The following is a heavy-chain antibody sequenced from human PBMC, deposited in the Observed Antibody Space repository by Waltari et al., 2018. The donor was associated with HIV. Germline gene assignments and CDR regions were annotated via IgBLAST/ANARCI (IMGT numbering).Heavy chain of an antibody. J-gene: IGHJ5*02. CDR3: ARDKAHNDVWSGYVS. Sequence: QVQLVQSGAEVTKPWSSVKVSCKSSGGPVSSYAASWVRQASGQGLEWIGGIIPLFRTVHYAQKFQVRVTIAADGSTSTVDMELNSLRSEDTAGYYCARDKAHNDVWSGYVSWGQGTLVTVSS. D-gene: IGHD3-3*01. V-gene: IGHV1-69*01. CDR2: IIPLFRTV. CDR1: GGPVSSYA.